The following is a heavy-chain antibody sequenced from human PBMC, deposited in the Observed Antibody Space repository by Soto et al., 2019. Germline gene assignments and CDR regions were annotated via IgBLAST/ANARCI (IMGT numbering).Heavy chain of an antibody. CDR2: ISYDGSNK. J-gene: IGHJ4*02. CDR1: GFTFSSYG. D-gene: IGHD3-3*01. CDR3: AKDPALDFWSGYYMDVYFDY. Sequence: QVQLVESGGGVVQPGRSLRLSCAASGFTFSSYGIHWVRQAPGKGLEWVAVISYDGSNKYYADSVKGRFTISRDNSKNTLYLQMNSLRAEDTAVYYCAKDPALDFWSGYYMDVYFDYWGQGTLVTVSS. V-gene: IGHV3-30*18.